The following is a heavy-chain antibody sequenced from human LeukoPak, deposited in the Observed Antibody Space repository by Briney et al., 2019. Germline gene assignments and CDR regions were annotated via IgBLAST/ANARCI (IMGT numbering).Heavy chain of an antibody. D-gene: IGHD1-26*01. V-gene: IGHV3-64*04. Sequence: GGSLRLSCSASGFTLFWHVMHWVRQAPGKALEYVSFIHHNGEITSYADSVRGRFTVSRDNSKNTLFLELSSLRVDDTAVYYCARDTSGTYSFDYWGQGTLVTVPS. CDR2: IHHNGEIT. CDR1: GFTLFWHV. J-gene: IGHJ4*02. CDR3: ARDTSGTYSFDY.